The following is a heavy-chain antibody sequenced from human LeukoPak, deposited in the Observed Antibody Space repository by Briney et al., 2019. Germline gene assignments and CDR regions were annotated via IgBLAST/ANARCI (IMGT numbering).Heavy chain of an antibody. J-gene: IGHJ4*02. Sequence: SETLSLTCTVSDVSISSYYWSWIRQPPGKGLEWIGYGSTNYNPSLKSRVTISADTSKNQFSPKLTSVTAADTAVYYCARVRFHYGGNSGINYFDYWGQGTLVTVSS. D-gene: IGHD4-23*01. CDR1: DVSISSYY. CDR3: ARVRFHYGGNSGINYFDY. CDR2: GST. V-gene: IGHV4-59*01.